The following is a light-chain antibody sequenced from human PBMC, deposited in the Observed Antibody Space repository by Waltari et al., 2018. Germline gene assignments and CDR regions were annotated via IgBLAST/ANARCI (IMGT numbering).Light chain of an antibody. CDR2: QDH. Sequence: SELTQTPSVSVSPGQTATIPCSGDNLGNKYVSWYQHKPGQSPVLVIYQDHERPSGIPERCSGSNSGNTATLSISGTQAVDEADYYCLAWDNYNALFGGGTKLTVL. J-gene: IGLJ2*01. CDR3: LAWDNYNAL. CDR1: NLGNKY. V-gene: IGLV3-1*01.